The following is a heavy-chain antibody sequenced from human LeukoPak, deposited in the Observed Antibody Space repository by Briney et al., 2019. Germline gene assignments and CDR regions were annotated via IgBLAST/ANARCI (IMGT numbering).Heavy chain of an antibody. CDR2: IYYSGST. CDR1: GGSISSSSYY. V-gene: IGHV4-39*01. J-gene: IGHJ6*03. CDR3: ARHTISTSPYYYYYMDV. D-gene: IGHD2-2*01. Sequence: PSETLSLTCTVSGGSISSSSYYWGWIRQPPGKGLEWIGSIYYSGSTYYNPSLKSRVTISVDTSKNQFSLTLSSVTAADTAVYYCARHTISTSPYYYYYMDVWGKGTTVTVSS.